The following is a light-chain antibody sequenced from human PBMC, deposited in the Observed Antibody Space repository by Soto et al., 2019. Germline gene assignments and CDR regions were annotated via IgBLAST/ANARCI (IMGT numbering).Light chain of an antibody. CDR2: GPS. CDR1: QSLSASY. Sequence: EIVLTQSPGTLSLSPGERATLSCRASQSLSASYLAWYQQKPGQAPRLLIYGPSNRATGVPDRFSGSGSGTDFTLTISRLEPEDFAVYYCQQYGSSLLTFGPGTRVDIK. J-gene: IGKJ3*01. V-gene: IGKV3-20*01. CDR3: QQYGSSLLT.